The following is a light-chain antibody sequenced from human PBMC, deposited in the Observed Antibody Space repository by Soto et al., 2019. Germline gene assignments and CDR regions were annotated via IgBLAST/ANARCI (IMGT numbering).Light chain of an antibody. CDR2: DAS. J-gene: IGKJ1*01. CDR3: QQYHNWPA. CDR1: QSVSSSY. Sequence: EIVLTQSPATLSLSPGERATLSCRASQSVSSSYLAWYQQKRGQAPRLLIYDASNRATGIPARFSGSGSGTEFTLTISSLQSEDFAIYYCQQYHNWPAFGQGTKVDIK. V-gene: IGKV3D-15*01.